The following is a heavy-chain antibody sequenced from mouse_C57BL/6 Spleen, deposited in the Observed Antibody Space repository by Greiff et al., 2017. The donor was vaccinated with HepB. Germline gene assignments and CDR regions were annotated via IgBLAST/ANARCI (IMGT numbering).Heavy chain of an antibody. D-gene: IGHD1-1*01. Sequence: VQLQQPGAELVRPGPSVKLSCKASGYTFTSYWMHWVKQRPGQGLEWIGVIDPSDSYTNYNQKFKGKATLTVDTSSSTAYMQLSSLTSEDSAVYYCARYGRVYYAMDYWGQGTSVTVSS. CDR1: GYTFTSYW. CDR3: ARYGRVYYAMDY. V-gene: IGHV1-59*01. CDR2: IDPSDSYT. J-gene: IGHJ4*01.